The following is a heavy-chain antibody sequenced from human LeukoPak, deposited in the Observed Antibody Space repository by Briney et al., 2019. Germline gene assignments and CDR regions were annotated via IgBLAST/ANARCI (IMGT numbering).Heavy chain of an antibody. Sequence: PSETLSLTCTVSGGSISSSSYYWGWIRQPPGKGLEWIGSIYYSGSTNYSPSLKSRVTISVDTSKNQFSLKLYSVTAADTAVYYCARRYSGYGNAFDIWGQGTMVTVSS. V-gene: IGHV4-39*07. CDR3: ARRYSGYGNAFDI. CDR1: GGSISSSSYY. J-gene: IGHJ3*02. CDR2: IYYSGST. D-gene: IGHD5-12*01.